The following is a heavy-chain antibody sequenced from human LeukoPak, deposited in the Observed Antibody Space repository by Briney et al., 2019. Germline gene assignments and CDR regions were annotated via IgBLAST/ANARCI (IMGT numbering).Heavy chain of an antibody. Sequence: GGSLRLSCAASGFTFNSYGMHWVRQAPGKGLEWVAVMWYDGSNKYYADSVKGRFAISRDDSKNTLYLQMNSLRAEDTAMYYCARGLPPVMKYYFDYWGQGTLVTVSS. D-gene: IGHD4-11*01. CDR2: MWYDGSNK. J-gene: IGHJ4*02. CDR1: GFTFNSYG. CDR3: ARGLPPVMKYYFDY. V-gene: IGHV3-33*01.